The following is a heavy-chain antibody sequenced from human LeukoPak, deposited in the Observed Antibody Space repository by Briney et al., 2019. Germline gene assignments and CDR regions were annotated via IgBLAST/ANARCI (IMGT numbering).Heavy chain of an antibody. CDR3: ARHRRFLEWLGSDY. CDR1: GDSISSFS. CDR2: IYYSGST. J-gene: IGHJ4*02. Sequence: PSETLSLTCTVSGDSISSFSWSWVRQPPGKGLEWVGYIYYSGSTNYNPALDRRVTISVDTSKNRYPLKLSSVTAADTAVYYCARHRRFLEWLGSDYWGQGTLVTVSS. V-gene: IGHV4-59*08. D-gene: IGHD3-3*01.